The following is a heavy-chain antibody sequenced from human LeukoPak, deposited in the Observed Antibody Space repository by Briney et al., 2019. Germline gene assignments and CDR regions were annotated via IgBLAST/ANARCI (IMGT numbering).Heavy chain of an antibody. D-gene: IGHD3-3*01. CDR2: IYSGGST. Sequence: GGSLRLSCAASGFTVSSNYMSWVRQAPGKGLEWVSVIYSGGSTYYADSVKGRFTISRDNSKNTLYLQMNGLRAEDTAVYYCARDHGLRFSGGGHYYYYYGMDVWGQGTTVTVSS. CDR3: ARDHGLRFSGGGHYYYYYGMDV. J-gene: IGHJ6*02. CDR1: GFTVSSNY. V-gene: IGHV3-53*01.